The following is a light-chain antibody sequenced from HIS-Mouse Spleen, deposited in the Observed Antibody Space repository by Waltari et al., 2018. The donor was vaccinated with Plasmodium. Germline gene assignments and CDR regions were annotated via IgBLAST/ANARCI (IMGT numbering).Light chain of an antibody. CDR3: QQYNNWSFT. CDR1: KSVSSH. CDR2: GAA. J-gene: IGKJ3*01. V-gene: IGKV3-15*01. Sequence: EIVMTQSPATLSVSPGERATLSCRASKSVSSHLAWYQQKPGQAPRPLIYGAATRATGIPARFSGSGSGTEFTLTISSLQSEDFAVYYCQQYNNWSFTFGPGTKVDIK.